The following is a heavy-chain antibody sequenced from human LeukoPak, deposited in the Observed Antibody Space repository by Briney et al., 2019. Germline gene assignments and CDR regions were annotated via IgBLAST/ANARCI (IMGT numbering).Heavy chain of an antibody. D-gene: IGHD2-8*02. Sequence: GEPLKISCKGSGYSFTNYWIGWVRQMPGKGLEWMGIIYPGDSDTRYSPSFQGQVTISADKSINTAYLQWRSLKASDTAMYYCARHTDYYYMDVWGKGTTVTVSS. V-gene: IGHV5-51*01. CDR3: ARHTDYYYMDV. CDR1: GYSFTNYW. J-gene: IGHJ6*03. CDR2: IYPGDSDT.